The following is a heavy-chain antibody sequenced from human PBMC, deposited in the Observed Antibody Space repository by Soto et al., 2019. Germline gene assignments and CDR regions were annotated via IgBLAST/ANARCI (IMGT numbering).Heavy chain of an antibody. CDR1: GGTLNTYT. D-gene: IGHD1-26*01. Sequence: QVQLVQSGAEVKKPGASVKVACEASGGTLNTYTINWLRQAPGRGLEWVGQIVPRYDSVNYAEKVQDRVTITVHKSTKTAYTEQTRVRSEDTALDCCASRRSYSGSYCLDYWGQGTLVTVSS. CDR2: IVPRYDSV. V-gene: IGHV1-69*06. J-gene: IGHJ4*02. CDR3: ASRRSYSGSYCLDY.